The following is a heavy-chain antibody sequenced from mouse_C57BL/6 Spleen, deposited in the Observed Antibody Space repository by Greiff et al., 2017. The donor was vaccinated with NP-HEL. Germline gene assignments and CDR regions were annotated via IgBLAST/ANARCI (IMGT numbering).Heavy chain of an antibody. Sequence: QVQLKQSGAELVRPGASVTLSCKASGYTFTDYEMHWVKQTPVHGLEWIGAIDPETGGTAYNQKFKGKAILTADKSSSTAYMELRSLTSEDSAVYYCTRGITTVVATNDYWGQGTTLTVSS. V-gene: IGHV1-15*01. CDR1: GYTFTDYE. CDR3: TRGITTVVATNDY. J-gene: IGHJ2*01. D-gene: IGHD1-1*01. CDR2: IDPETGGT.